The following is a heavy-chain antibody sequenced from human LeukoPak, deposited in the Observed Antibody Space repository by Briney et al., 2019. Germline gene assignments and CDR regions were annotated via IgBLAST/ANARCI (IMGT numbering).Heavy chain of an antibody. Sequence: GGSLRLSCAASGFTFGSYAMTWVRQAPGKGLEWVSTITGSGGNTYSADSVRGRFTISRDNSKNTLYLQMNSLRAGDTAVYYCAKASPGSCVWGNYRRAMFYFDYWGQGALVAVSS. CDR2: ITGSGGNT. D-gene: IGHD3-16*02. J-gene: IGHJ4*02. CDR1: GFTFGSYA. CDR3: AKASPGSCVWGNYRRAMFYFDY. V-gene: IGHV3-23*01.